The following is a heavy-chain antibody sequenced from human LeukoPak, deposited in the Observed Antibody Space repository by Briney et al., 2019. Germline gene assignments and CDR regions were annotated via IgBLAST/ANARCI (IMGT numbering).Heavy chain of an antibody. J-gene: IGHJ5*02. CDR2: INSDRSEK. V-gene: IGHV3-7*01. CDR1: GFIFRNYW. CDR3: ARAQGGYCTTTRCYNQDWFDP. Sequence: GRSLSLSCAASGFIFRNYWMSWVRQAPGKGPEWVANINSDRSEKYYVDSVKGRFTISRDYAKNSMFLQMNNLRAEGTAVYYCARAQGGYCTTTRCYNQDWFDPWGRGTQVTVSS. D-gene: IGHD2-2*01.